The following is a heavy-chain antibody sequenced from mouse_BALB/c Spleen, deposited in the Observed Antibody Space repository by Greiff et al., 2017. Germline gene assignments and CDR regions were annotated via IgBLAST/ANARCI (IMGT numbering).Heavy chain of an antibody. J-gene: IGHJ4*01. D-gene: IGHD1-1*01. CDR1: GYSITSDYA. V-gene: IGHV3-2*02. Sequence: VQLKESGPGLVKPSQSLSLTCTVTGYSITSDYAWNWIRQFPGNKLEWMGYISYSGSTSYNPSLKSRISITRDTSKNQFFLQLNSVTTEDTATYYCARGSSLYYYAMDYWGQGTSVTVSS. CDR3: ARGSSLYYYAMDY. CDR2: ISYSGST.